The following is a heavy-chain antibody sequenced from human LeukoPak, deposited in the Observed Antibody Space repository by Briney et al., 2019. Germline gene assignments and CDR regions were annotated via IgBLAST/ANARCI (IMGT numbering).Heavy chain of an antibody. Sequence: GVLRLSCAASGFTFSNYAMSWVRQAPGEGLEWVSVISGNGGGTLYADSVKGRFTISRDNSKTTLSLQMNSLRAEDTAVYYCAKSMATVTRGYYYYGMDVWGKGTTVTVSS. CDR2: ISGNGGGT. V-gene: IGHV3-23*01. J-gene: IGHJ6*04. CDR1: GFTFSNYA. D-gene: IGHD4-17*01. CDR3: AKSMATVTRGYYYYGMDV.